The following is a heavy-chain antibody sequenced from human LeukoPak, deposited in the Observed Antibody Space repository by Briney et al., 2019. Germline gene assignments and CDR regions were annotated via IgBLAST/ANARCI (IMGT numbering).Heavy chain of an antibody. D-gene: IGHD2-15*01. V-gene: IGHV3-53*01. CDR3: AKGSRPGSSGGHNLDH. Sequence: GGSLRLFCAPSGFTVSSNYMNWVSQDPGRGSEWLPLIYSGSSTNYAHSVKGRFTISRDNSKNTLYLQMNSLRVEDTAVYYCAKGSRPGSSGGHNLDHWGQGTLVTVSS. CDR1: GFTVSSNY. CDR2: IYSGSST. J-gene: IGHJ4*02.